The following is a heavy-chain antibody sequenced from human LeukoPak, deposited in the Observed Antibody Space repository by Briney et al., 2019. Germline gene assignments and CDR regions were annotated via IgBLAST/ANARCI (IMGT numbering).Heavy chain of an antibody. CDR2: IWYDGSNK. CDR3: ARGPDGSDAVDI. Sequence: PGGSLRLSCAASGLTFSSYGMHCVRQAPGKGLEWVAVIWYDGSNKYYADSVKGRFTISRNNSDVTLNLQMNSLRAEDTAVYYYARGPDGSDAVDIWGQGTMVTVSS. V-gene: IGHV3-33*01. J-gene: IGHJ3*02. D-gene: IGHD6-25*01. CDR1: GLTFSSYG.